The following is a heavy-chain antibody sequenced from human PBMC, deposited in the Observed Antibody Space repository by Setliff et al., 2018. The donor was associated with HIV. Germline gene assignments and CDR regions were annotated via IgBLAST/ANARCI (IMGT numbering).Heavy chain of an antibody. J-gene: IGHJ4*02. CDR1: GFTFSSYS. CDR2: ISSSSSYI. D-gene: IGHD6-13*01. CDR3: AKDHATSSWFTALLDY. V-gene: IGHV3-21*04. Sequence: GGSLRLSCTGSGFTFSSYSMNWVRQAPGKGLEWVSSISSSSSYIYYADSVKGRFTISRDNSKNTLYLQMNSLRAEDTAVYYCAKDHATSSWFTALLDYWGQGALVTVSS.